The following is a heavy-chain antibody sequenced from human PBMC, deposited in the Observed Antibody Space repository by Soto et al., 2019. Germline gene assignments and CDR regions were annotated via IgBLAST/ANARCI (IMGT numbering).Heavy chain of an antibody. CDR1: GFTFSSYS. CDR3: AGDLPYYDFWSGYSPQEYYYGMDV. D-gene: IGHD3-3*01. Sequence: SGGSLRLSCAASGFTFSSYSMNWVRQAPGKGLEWVSSISSSSSYIYYADSVKGRFTISRDNAKNSLYLQMNSLRAEDTAVYYCAGDLPYYDFWSGYSPQEYYYGMDVWGQGTTVTVSS. J-gene: IGHJ6*02. V-gene: IGHV3-21*01. CDR2: ISSSSSYI.